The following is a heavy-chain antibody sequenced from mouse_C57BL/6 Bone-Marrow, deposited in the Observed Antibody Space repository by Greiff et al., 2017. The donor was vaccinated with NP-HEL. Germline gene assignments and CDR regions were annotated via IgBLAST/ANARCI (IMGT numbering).Heavy chain of an antibody. CDR1: GYTFTDYY. V-gene: IGHV1-26*01. Sequence: VQLQQSGPELVKPGASVKISCKASGYTFTDYYMNWVKQSHGKSLEWIGDINPNNGGTSYNQKFKGKATLTVDKSSSTAYMGLRSLTSEDSAVYYCAREGRWLLREFAYWGQGTLVTVSA. CDR3: AREGRWLLREFAY. D-gene: IGHD2-3*01. J-gene: IGHJ3*01. CDR2: INPNNGGT.